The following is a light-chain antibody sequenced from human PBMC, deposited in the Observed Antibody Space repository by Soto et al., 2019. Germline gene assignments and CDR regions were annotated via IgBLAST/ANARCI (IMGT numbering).Light chain of an antibody. CDR2: AVS. CDR1: NSDVGRYNF. V-gene: IGLV2-11*01. CDR3: YSYTASDTWV. Sequence: QSALTQPRSVSGSPGQSVTISCTGTNSDVGRYNFVSWYQQLPGKAPKLLISAVSQRPSGVPDRFSGSKSGNTASLTISGLQADDEADYFCYSYTASDTWVFGGGTKVTVL. J-gene: IGLJ3*02.